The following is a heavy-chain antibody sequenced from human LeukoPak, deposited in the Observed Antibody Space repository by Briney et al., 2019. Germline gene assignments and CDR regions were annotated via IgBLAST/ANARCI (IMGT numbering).Heavy chain of an antibody. CDR3: ASLYSSSWRFDY. CDR1: GGSISSYY. V-gene: IGHV4-59*01. CDR2: IYSSGST. J-gene: IGHJ4*02. Sequence: PSETLSLTCTVSGGSISSYYWSWIRQPPGKGLEWIGYIYSSGSTNYNPSLKSRVTISVDTSKNQFSLKLSSVTAADTAVYYCASLYSSSWRFDYWGQGTLVTVSS. D-gene: IGHD6-13*01.